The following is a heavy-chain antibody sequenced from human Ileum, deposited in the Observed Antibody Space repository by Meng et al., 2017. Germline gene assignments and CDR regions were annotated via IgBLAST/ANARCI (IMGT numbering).Heavy chain of an antibody. D-gene: IGHD6-19*01. CDR1: GFTFGDYA. Sequence: GGFLRPSCTASGFTFGDYAMSWFRQAPGKGLEWLGFIRSKAYGGTTEYAASVKGRFTISRDDSKSIAYLQMNSLKTEDTAVYYCTRQQWLDHYYYYYGMDVWGQGTTVTVSS. J-gene: IGHJ6*02. CDR2: IRSKAYGGTT. V-gene: IGHV3-49*03. CDR3: TRQQWLDHYYYYYGMDV.